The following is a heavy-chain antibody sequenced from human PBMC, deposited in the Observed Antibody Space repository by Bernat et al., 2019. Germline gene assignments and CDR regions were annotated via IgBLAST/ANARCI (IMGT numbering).Heavy chain of an antibody. CDR3: AKDWGAAAEGWDFDY. CDR2: ISYDGSNK. V-gene: IGHV3-30-3*01. CDR1: GFTFSSYA. D-gene: IGHD6-13*01. J-gene: IGHJ4*02. Sequence: QVQLVESGGGVVQPGRSLRLSCAASGFTFSSYAMHWVRQAPGKGLEWVAVISYDGSNKYYADSVKGRFTISRDNSKNTLYLQMNSLRAEDTAVFYCAKDWGAAAEGWDFDYWGQGTLVTVSS.